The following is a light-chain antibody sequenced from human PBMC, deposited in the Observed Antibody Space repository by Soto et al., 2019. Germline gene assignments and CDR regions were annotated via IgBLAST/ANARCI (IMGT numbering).Light chain of an antibody. CDR1: QSVSSN. J-gene: IGKJ1*01. Sequence: ERVLTVSKTTLSLAPGERATPSCRASQSVSSNLAWYQQKPGQAPRLLIYGASNRATGIPARFSGSGSGTDFTLTISNLEPEDFAVYYCQQHSHWPPWTFGQGTKVDI. V-gene: IGKV3-11*01. CDR2: GAS. CDR3: QQHSHWPPWT.